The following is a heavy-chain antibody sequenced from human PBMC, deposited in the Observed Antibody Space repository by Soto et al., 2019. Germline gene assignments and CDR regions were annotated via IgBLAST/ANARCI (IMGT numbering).Heavy chain of an antibody. CDR1: GFTFSSYS. J-gene: IGHJ4*02. CDR3: AKDMGGSGSYYNGYFDY. CDR2: ISGDGGST. D-gene: IGHD3-10*01. Sequence: GGSLRLSCAASGFTFSSYSMNWVRQAPGKGLEWVSLISGDGGSTYYADSVKGRFTISRDNSKNSLYLQMNSLRTEDTALYYCAKDMGGSGSYYNGYFDYWGQGTLVTVSS. V-gene: IGHV3-43*02.